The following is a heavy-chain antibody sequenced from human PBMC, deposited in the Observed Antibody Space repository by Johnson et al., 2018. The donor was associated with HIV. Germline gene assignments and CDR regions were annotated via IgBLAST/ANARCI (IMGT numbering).Heavy chain of an antibody. J-gene: IGHJ3*02. V-gene: IGHV3-11*04. CDR3: ARGDGYRRAFDI. Sequence: QVQLVESGGGVVRPGGSLRLSCAVSGVIFSDYYMSWIRQAPGKGLEWVSYISGSGNSIYYAYSVKGRFTISRDNAKNSLYLQMNSLRAEDTAVYYCARGDGYRRAFDIWGQGTMVTVSS. CDR1: GVIFSDYY. CDR2: ISGSGNSI. D-gene: IGHD1-1*01.